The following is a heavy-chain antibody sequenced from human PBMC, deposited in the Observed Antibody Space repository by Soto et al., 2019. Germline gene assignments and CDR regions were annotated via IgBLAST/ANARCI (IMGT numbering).Heavy chain of an antibody. CDR2: ISYDGSNK. D-gene: IGHD6-13*01. Sequence: QVQLVESGGGVVQPGRSLRLYCAASGFTFSSYCMHWVRQAPGKGLEWVAVISYDGSNKYYADSVKGRFTISRDNSKNTLYLQMNSLRAEDTAVYYCAKDPAAGTVIGYFQHWGQGTLVTVSS. J-gene: IGHJ1*01. CDR3: AKDPAAGTVIGYFQH. CDR1: GFTFSSYC. V-gene: IGHV3-30*18.